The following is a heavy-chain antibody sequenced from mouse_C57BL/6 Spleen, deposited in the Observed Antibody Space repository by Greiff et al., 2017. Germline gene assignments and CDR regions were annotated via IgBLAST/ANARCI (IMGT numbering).Heavy chain of an antibody. CDR3: ARGGNSYYAMDY. J-gene: IGHJ4*01. CDR1: GYTFTSYW. V-gene: IGHV1-52*01. D-gene: IGHD2-1*01. Sequence: QVQLQQPGAELVRPGSSVKLSCKASGYTFTSYWLHWVKQRPIHGLEWIGNIAPSDSETHYNQKFKDKATLTVDKSSSTAYMQLSSLTSEDSAVDYCARGGNSYYAMDYGGQGTSVTVSS. CDR2: IAPSDSET.